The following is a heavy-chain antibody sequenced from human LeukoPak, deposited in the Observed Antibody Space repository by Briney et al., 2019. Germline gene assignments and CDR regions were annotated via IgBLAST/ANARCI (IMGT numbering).Heavy chain of an antibody. CDR1: GYSITSGYY. V-gene: IGHV4-38-2*01. J-gene: IGHJ4*02. D-gene: IGHD3-22*01. CDR3: TRGPQSGGYTDY. Sequence: PSETLSLTCAVSGYSITSGYYWGWIRQPPGKGLEWIGSIYHSGSTYYKSSLKSRVTISVDTSKNQFSLRVTSVTAADTAMYYCTRGPQSGGYTDYWGQGTLVTVSS. CDR2: IYHSGST.